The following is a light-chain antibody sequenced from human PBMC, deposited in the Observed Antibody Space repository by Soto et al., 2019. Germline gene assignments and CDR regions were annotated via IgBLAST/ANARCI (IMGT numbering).Light chain of an antibody. CDR2: DAS. CDR1: QSVSSY. V-gene: IGKV3-11*01. CDR3: QQRSNWPPYT. J-gene: IGKJ2*01. Sequence: EIVLTQSPATLSLSPGERATLSCRASQSVSSYLAWYQQNPGQAPRLLIYDASNRATGIPARFSGSGSGTDFTLTISSLEPEDFAVYYCQQRSNWPPYTFGQGTTLEIK.